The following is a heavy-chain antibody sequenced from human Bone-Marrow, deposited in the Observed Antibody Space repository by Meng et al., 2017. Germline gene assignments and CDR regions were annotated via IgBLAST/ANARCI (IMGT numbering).Heavy chain of an antibody. CDR3: ARDRGEYYDFWSGYSPMTYYYYYGMDV. J-gene: IGHJ6*02. V-gene: IGHV3-30*01. CDR1: GFTFSSYA. Sequence: GESLKISCAASGFTFSSYAMHWVRQAPGKGLEWVAVISYDGSNKYYADSVKGRFTISRDNSKNTLYLQMNSLRAEDTAVYYCARDRGEYYDFWSGYSPMTYYYYYGMDVWGQGTAVTVSS. D-gene: IGHD3-3*01. CDR2: ISYDGSNK.